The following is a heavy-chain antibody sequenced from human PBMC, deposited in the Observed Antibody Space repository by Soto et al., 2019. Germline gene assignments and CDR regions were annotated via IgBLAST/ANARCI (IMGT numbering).Heavy chain of an antibody. D-gene: IGHD2-8*01. CDR3: AREGIVLMVYAINYYYYGMDV. V-gene: IGHV4-4*07. Sequence: QVQLQESGPGLVKPSETLSLTCTVSGGSISSYYWSWIRQPAGKGLEWIGRIYTSGSTNYNPSLKSRVTMSVDTSKNQFSLKLSSVTAADTAVYYCAREGIVLMVYAINYYYYGMDVWGQGTTVTVSS. CDR2: IYTSGST. CDR1: GGSISSYY. J-gene: IGHJ6*02.